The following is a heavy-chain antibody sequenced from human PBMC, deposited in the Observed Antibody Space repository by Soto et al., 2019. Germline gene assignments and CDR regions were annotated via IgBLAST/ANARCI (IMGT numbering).Heavy chain of an antibody. J-gene: IGHJ4*02. CDR2: ISGSGGST. V-gene: IGHV3-23*01. CDR3: AKGKDIVVGTGIDY. D-gene: IGHD2-15*01. CDR1: GFTFSSYA. Sequence: EVQLLESGEGLVQPGGSLRLSCAASGFTFSSYAMSWVRQAPGKGLEWVSAISGSGGSTYYADSVKGRFTISRDNSKNTLYLQMNSLRAEDTAVYYCAKGKDIVVGTGIDYWGQGTLVTVSS.